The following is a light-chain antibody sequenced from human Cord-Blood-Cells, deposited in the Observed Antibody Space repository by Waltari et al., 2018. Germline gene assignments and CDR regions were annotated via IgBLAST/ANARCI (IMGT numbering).Light chain of an antibody. CDR3: QQRSNWPPST. CDR2: DAS. CDR1: QSVSSY. J-gene: IGKJ5*01. Sequence: EIVLTQSPATLSLSPGERATLSCRASQSVSSYFAWYQQKPGQAPRVLTYDASNRATGIPARFSGSGSRTEFTLNISSLEPEDCAVEYCQQRSNWPPSTFGQGTRLEIK. V-gene: IGKV3-11*01.